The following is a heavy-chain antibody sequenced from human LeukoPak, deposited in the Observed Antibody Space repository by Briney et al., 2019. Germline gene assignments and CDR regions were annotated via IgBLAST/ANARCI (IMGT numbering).Heavy chain of an antibody. D-gene: IGHD7-27*01. J-gene: IGHJ4*02. CDR1: GFTFSTYS. CDR3: ARDLNWAFDY. Sequence: PGGSLRLSCAVSGFTFSTYSMNWVRQAPGKGLDWVSYISGSSDNIQYADSVKGRFTISRDNAKSSLYLQMNSLRDEDTAVYFCARDLNWAFDYWGQGTLVTVSS. V-gene: IGHV3-48*02. CDR2: ISGSSDNI.